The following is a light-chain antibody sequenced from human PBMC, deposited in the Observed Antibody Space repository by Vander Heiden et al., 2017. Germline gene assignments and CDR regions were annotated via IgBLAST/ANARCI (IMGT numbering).Light chain of an antibody. V-gene: IGLV1-44*01. Sequence: QSVLTQPPSASGTTGQGVTISCSGSSSNIGSNTVNWYQQLPGTAPKLLIYSNNQRPSGVPDRFSGSKSGTSASLAISGLQSEDEADYYCAAWDDSLNGFYVFGTGTKVTVL. CDR3: AAWDDSLNGFYV. CDR2: SNN. CDR1: SSNIGSNT. J-gene: IGLJ1*01.